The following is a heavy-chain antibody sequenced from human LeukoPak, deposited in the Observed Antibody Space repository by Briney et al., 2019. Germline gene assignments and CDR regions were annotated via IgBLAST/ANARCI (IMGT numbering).Heavy chain of an antibody. CDR1: GGSFSGYY. J-gene: IGHJ6*03. V-gene: IGHV4-34*01. CDR3: ARGAPGCRSTSCYGYYYYYMDV. CDR2: INHSGST. Sequence: SETLSLTCAVYGGSFSGYYWSWLRQPPGKELEWIGEINHSGSTNYNPSLKSRVTTSVDTSKNQFSLKLSSVTAADTAVYYCARGAPGCRSTSCYGYYYYYMDVWGKGTTVTVSS. D-gene: IGHD2-2*01.